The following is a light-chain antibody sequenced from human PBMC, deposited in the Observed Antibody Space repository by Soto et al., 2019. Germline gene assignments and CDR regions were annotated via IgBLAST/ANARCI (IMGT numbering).Light chain of an antibody. CDR3: QQYYSPPYT. CDR2: WAS. Sequence: DIVMTQSPDSLAVSLGQRVTINCKSSQSVFFTSNSKNYIAWHQQKVGQPPKLLIYWASSREFGVPDRFSGSGSGTEFSLTISSLQAEDVAVYYCQQYYSPPYTFGQGTKLEI. CDR1: QSVFFTSNSKNY. J-gene: IGKJ2*01. V-gene: IGKV4-1*01.